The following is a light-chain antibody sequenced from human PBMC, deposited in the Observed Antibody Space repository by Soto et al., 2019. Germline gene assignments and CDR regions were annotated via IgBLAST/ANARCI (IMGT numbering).Light chain of an antibody. CDR1: QSVSSN. Sequence: EIVMTQSPATLSVSPGERATLSCRASQSVSSNLAWYQQKPGQAPRLLIYGASTRATGIPARFSGGGSGTDFTLTISRLEPEDSAVYFCQQRSNYYRVTFGPGTKVDIK. V-gene: IGKV3-15*01. CDR2: GAS. CDR3: QQRSNYYRVT. J-gene: IGKJ3*01.